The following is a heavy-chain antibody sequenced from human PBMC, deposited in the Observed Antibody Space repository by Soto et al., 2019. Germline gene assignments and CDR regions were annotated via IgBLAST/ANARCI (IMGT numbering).Heavy chain of an antibody. CDR1: GGSISSSDFY. V-gene: IGHV4-39*01. CDR2: MYYSGTT. CDR3: AVVDSTGNWFDP. D-gene: IGHD3-22*01. J-gene: IGHJ5*02. Sequence: QLQLQESGPGLVKPSETLSLTCTVSGGSISSSDFYWGWLRKPPGKGLDFMGSMYYSGTTYYNPSLKNRITISVDTSKNQCSLKLIAVTAADTAVYYCAVVDSTGNWFDPWGQGALVTVSS.